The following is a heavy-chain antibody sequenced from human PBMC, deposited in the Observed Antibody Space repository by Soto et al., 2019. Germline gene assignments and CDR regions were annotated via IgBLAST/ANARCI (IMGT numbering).Heavy chain of an antibody. V-gene: IGHV1-46*01. CDR1: GYTFTSYY. CDR2: INPSGGST. J-gene: IGHJ5*02. CDR3: ARDLDQLRKPNNWFDP. Sequence: QVQLVQSGAEVKKPGASVKVSCKASGYTFTSYYMHWVRQAPGQGLEWMGIINPSGGSTSYAQKFQGRVTMTRDTSTSTVYMELSSLRSEDTAVYYCARDLDQLRKPNNWFDPWGQGTLVTVSS. D-gene: IGHD1-7*01.